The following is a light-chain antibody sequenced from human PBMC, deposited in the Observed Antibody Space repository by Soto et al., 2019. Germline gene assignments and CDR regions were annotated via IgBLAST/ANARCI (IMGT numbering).Light chain of an antibody. CDR2: DAS. CDR1: QDIKKF. V-gene: IGKV1-33*01. J-gene: IGKJ5*01. Sequence: DIQMTQSPSSLSASVGDRVTITCQASQDIKKFLNWYQQKPGKAPKLLIHDASTLETGVPSRFSGSGSGTDFTYIVNSLQPEDFATYCCQAFDNLPSITFGQGTLLEIK. CDR3: QAFDNLPSIT.